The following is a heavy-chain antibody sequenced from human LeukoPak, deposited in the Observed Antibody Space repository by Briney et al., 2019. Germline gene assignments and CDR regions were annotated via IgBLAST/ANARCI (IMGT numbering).Heavy chain of an antibody. CDR2: IYYSGTT. D-gene: IGHD2-21*02. J-gene: IGHJ4*02. CDR3: ARHPFSDPFDY. V-gene: IGHV4-59*08. Sequence: SETLSLTCTVSGGSISSYYWSWIRPPPGKGLEWIGYIYYSGTTNYNPSLKSRVTISLDMSKNQISLKLSSVTAADTAVYYCARHPFSDPFDYWGQGILVTVSS. CDR1: GGSISSYY.